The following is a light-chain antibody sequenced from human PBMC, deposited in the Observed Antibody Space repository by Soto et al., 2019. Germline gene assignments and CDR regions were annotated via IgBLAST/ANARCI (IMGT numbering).Light chain of an antibody. Sequence: QSVLTQPPSVSAAPGQKVTISCSGSSSNIAGNSVSWYQQLPGTAPKLLIYDDNKRPSGIPDRFSGSKSGTSATLGITGFQTGEEADYYCGSWDSSMSAYVFGTGTKVNV. J-gene: IGLJ1*01. V-gene: IGLV1-51*01. CDR1: SSNIAGNS. CDR2: DDN. CDR3: GSWDSSMSAYV.